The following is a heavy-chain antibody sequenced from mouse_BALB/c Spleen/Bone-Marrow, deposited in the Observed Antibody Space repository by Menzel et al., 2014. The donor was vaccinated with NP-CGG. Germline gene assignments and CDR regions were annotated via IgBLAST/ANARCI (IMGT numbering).Heavy chain of an antibody. CDR3: ARSDHYDWAY. D-gene: IGHD2-4*01. CDR2: INYSGST. Sequence: EVKLMESGPDLVKPSQSLSLTCTVTGYSITSFYSWHWIRQFPGNKLEWMGYINYSGSTNYNPSLKSRISVTRDTSKNQFFLQLNSVTTEDTATYYCARSDHYDWAYWGQGTLVTVSA. J-gene: IGHJ3*01. V-gene: IGHV3-1*02. CDR1: GYSITSFYS.